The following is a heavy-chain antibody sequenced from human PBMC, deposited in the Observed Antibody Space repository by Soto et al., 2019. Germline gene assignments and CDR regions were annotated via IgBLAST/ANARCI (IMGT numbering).Heavy chain of an antibody. D-gene: IGHD6-19*01. J-gene: IGHJ4*02. CDR3: AKTPRQWLVYFDY. CDR2: ISGSGGTA. Sequence: GGSLRLSCAASGFTFSNYAIAWVRQAPGKGLEWVSGISGSGGTAYYADSVKGRFTISRDNSKDTLHLQMNSLRAEDTAVYYCAKTPRQWLVYFDYWGQGALVTVSS. V-gene: IGHV3-23*01. CDR1: GFTFSNYA.